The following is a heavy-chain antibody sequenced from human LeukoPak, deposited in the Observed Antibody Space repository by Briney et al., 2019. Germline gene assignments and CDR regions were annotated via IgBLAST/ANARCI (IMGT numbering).Heavy chain of an antibody. V-gene: IGHV3-33*03. CDR2: MWSDGSTK. Sequence: GGSLRLSCEASGFTFSSYGMHWVRQAPGKGLEWVAEMWSDGSTKQYADSVKGRFTISRDNSKNTLYLQMTSLRAEDTAVYYCAAQYCTSTTCYALYWGQEPWSLSPQ. CDR1: GFTFSSYG. D-gene: IGHD2-2*01. J-gene: IGHJ4*01. CDR3: AAQYCTSTTCYALY.